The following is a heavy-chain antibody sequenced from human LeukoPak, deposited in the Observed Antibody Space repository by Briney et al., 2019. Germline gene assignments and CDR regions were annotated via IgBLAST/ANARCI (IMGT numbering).Heavy chain of an antibody. V-gene: IGHV1-18*01. CDR1: GYTFTSYG. D-gene: IGHD5-12*01. CDR3: ARAGTTNSGYTPYFDY. Sequence: AGSVKVSCKASGYTFTSYGISWVRQAPGQGLEWMGWISAYNGNTNYAQKLQGRVTMTTDTSTSTAYMELGSLRSDDTAVYYCARAGTTNSGYTPYFDYWGQGTLVTVSS. CDR2: ISAYNGNT. J-gene: IGHJ4*02.